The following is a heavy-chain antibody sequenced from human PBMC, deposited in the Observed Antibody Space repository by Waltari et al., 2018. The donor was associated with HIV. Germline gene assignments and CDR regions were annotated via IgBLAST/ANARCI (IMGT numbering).Heavy chain of an antibody. CDR2: IIGGGEST. CDR3: AKDSQQLVNYFDY. Sequence: EVQLLESGGGLVQPGGSLRLSCAASGFTFSRHGISWVRQAPGKWLEGVSGIIGGGESTDYAASVKGRFTISRDNSKNPLDLQMNSLRAEDTAVYYCAKDSQQLVNYFDYWGQGTLVTVAS. J-gene: IGHJ4*02. CDR1: GFTFSRHG. D-gene: IGHD6-13*01. V-gene: IGHV3-23*01.